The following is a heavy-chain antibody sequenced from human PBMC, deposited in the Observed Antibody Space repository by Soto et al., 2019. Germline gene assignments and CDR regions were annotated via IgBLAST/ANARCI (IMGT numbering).Heavy chain of an antibody. CDR3: ATDRGYYYDSSGYYNWFEP. J-gene: IGHJ5*02. D-gene: IGHD3-22*01. CDR1: GYTLTELS. V-gene: IGHV1-24*01. Sequence: ASVKVSCKVSGYTLTELSMHWVRQAPGKGLEWMGGFDPEDGETIYAQKFQGRVTMTEDTSTDTAYMELSSLRSEDTAVYYCATDRGYYYDSSGYYNWFEPWGQGILVTVAS. CDR2: FDPEDGET.